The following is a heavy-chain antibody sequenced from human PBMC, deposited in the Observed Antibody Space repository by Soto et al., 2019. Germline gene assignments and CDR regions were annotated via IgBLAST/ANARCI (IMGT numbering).Heavy chain of an antibody. Sequence: EVQLLESGGGLVQPGGSLRLSCAASGFTFSNYAMSWVRQAPGKGLGWVSGISASGGTTYYADSVKGRFIISRDNPGNTLYLQMSSLRAEDTAVYYCAKDQVVTPEYYFDYWGQGTLVTVSS. CDR2: ISASGGTT. CDR3: AKDQVVTPEYYFDY. V-gene: IGHV3-23*01. D-gene: IGHD3-22*01. CDR1: GFTFSNYA. J-gene: IGHJ4*02.